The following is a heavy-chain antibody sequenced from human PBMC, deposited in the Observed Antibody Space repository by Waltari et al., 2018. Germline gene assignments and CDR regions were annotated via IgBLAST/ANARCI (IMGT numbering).Heavy chain of an antibody. CDR1: GVTFTDYY. CDR3: ARERFCSSGSCYTDGFDI. CDR2: INPSGGST. Sequence: ASGVTFTDYYIHWVRQAPRQGLEWMGIINPSGGSTSYAQKFQGRVTMTSDTSTSTIYMDLSSLTSHDTAVYYCARERFCSSGSCYTDGFDIWGQGTKVTVSS. D-gene: IGHD2-15*01. J-gene: IGHJ3*02. V-gene: IGHV1-46*01.